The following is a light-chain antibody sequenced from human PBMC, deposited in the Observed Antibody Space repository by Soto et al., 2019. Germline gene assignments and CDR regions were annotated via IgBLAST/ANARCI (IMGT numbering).Light chain of an antibody. J-gene: IGLJ2*01. CDR1: SSNIGSNT. CDR2: SNN. CDR3: AAWDDSLHVV. V-gene: IGLV1-44*01. Sequence: QSVLTQPPSASGTPGQRVTNSCSGSSSNIGSNTVNWYQQLPGTAPKLLIYSNNQRPSGDPDRFSGSKSGTSASLAISGLQSEDEADYYCAAWDDSLHVVFGGGTKVTVL.